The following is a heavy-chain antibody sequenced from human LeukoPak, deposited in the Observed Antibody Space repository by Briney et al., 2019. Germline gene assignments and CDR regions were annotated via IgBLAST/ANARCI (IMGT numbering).Heavy chain of an antibody. D-gene: IGHD3-3*01. V-gene: IGHV3-21*01. Sequence: GGSLRLSCAASGFTFSSYSMNWVRQAPGKGLEWVSSISSSSSYIYYADSVKGRFTISRANAKNSLYLQMNSLRAEDTAVYYCARLLRFLEWSYYYRDVWGKGTTVTVSS. J-gene: IGHJ6*03. CDR3: ARLLRFLEWSYYYRDV. CDR2: ISSSSSYI. CDR1: GFTFSSYS.